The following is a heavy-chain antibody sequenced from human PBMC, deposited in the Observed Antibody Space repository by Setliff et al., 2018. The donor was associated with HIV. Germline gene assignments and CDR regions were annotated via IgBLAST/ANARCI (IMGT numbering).Heavy chain of an antibody. V-gene: IGHV1-69*06. D-gene: IGHD3-10*01. Sequence: SVKVSCKASGGTFGSYAISWVRQAPGQGLEWLGGIIPIFGTTNYAQKFQGRVTITADKSTSTIYMELSSLRSDDTAVYYCARGQGVHFWVNDAFDIWGQGTMVTVSS. CDR2: IIPIFGTT. CDR1: GGTFGSYA. CDR3: ARGQGVHFWVNDAFDI. J-gene: IGHJ3*02.